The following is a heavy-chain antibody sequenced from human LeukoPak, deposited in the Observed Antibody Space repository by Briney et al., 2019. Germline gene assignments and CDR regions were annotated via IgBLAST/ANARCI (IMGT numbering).Heavy chain of an antibody. Sequence: ASVKVSCKASGYTFTGYYMHRVRQAPGQGLEWMGRINPNSGGTNYAQKFQGRVTMTRDTSISTAYMELSRLRSDDTAVYYCARVYYDSSGYPFFDYWGQGTLDTVSS. D-gene: IGHD3-22*01. CDR1: GYTFTGYY. V-gene: IGHV1-2*06. J-gene: IGHJ4*02. CDR3: ARVYYDSSGYPFFDY. CDR2: INPNSGGT.